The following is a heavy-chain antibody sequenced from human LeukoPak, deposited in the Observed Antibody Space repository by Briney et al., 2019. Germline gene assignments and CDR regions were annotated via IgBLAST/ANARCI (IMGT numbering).Heavy chain of an antibody. CDR3: AKGDTTWELPHDY. V-gene: IGHV3-23*01. CDR2: ISGSGGIT. CDR1: GFTFSRYW. Sequence: GGSLRLSCAASGFTFSRYWMNWVRQAPGKGREWVSAISGSGGITSYADSVKGRFTISRDNSKNTLYRQMNSLRAEDTAVYYCAKGDTTWELPHDYWGQGTLVTVSS. J-gene: IGHJ4*02. D-gene: IGHD1-26*01.